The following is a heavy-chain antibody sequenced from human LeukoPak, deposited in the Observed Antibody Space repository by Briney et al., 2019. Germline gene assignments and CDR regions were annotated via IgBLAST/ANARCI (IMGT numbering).Heavy chain of an antibody. J-gene: IGHJ4*02. Sequence: SETLSLTCTVSSGAISTSHWLSWVRQPPGKGLEWIGEIYGSGNTNYNPSLKSRVTMSVDKTRIHLSLKLHSVTAADTAVYYCATKLPTDPHYFDYWGQGILVTVSS. CDR3: ATKLPTDPHYFDY. V-gene: IGHV4-4*02. CDR2: IYGSGNT. CDR1: SGAISTSHW. D-gene: IGHD4-11*01.